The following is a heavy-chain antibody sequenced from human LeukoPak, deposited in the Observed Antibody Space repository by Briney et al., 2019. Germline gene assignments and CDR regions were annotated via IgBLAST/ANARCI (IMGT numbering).Heavy chain of an antibody. V-gene: IGHV3-9*01. CDR3: AKTTIRGYSYGYPDY. D-gene: IGHD5-18*01. J-gene: IGHJ4*02. CDR2: ISWNSGSI. Sequence: PGGSLRLSCAASGFTFDDYALHWVRQAPGKGLECVSGISWNSGSIGYADSVKGRFTISRDNAKNSLSLQLNSLRAEDTALYYCAKTTIRGYSYGYPDYWGQGTLVTVSS. CDR1: GFTFDDYA.